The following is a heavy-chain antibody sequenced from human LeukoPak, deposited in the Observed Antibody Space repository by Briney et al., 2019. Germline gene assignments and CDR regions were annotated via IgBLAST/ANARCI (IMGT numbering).Heavy chain of an antibody. CDR3: ARGRRTLIVGATRNAFDV. V-gene: IGHV3-30*04. CDR1: GFTFSSYA. Sequence: GGSLRLSCAASGFTFSSYAMHWVRQAPGKGLEWVAFISSDGSNKYYADSVKGRFSISRDNSKNTLFLQMNSLRPEDTAVYYCARGRRTLIVGATRNAFDVWGQGTIVTASS. CDR2: ISSDGSNK. D-gene: IGHD1-26*01. J-gene: IGHJ3*01.